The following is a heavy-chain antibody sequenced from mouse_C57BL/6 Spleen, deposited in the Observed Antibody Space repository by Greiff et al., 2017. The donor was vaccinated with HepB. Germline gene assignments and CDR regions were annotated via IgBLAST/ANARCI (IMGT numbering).Heavy chain of an antibody. CDR1: GFTFSDYG. CDR3: ARSLYEYDGYYYAMDY. V-gene: IGHV5-17*01. D-gene: IGHD2-4*01. CDR2: ISSGSSTI. J-gene: IGHJ4*01. Sequence: DVQLVESGGGLVKPGGSLKLSCAASGFTFSDYGMHWVRQAPEKGLEWVAYISSGSSTIYYADTVKGRFTISRDNAKNTLFLQMTSLRSEDTAMYYCARSLYEYDGYYYAMDYWGQGTSVTVSS.